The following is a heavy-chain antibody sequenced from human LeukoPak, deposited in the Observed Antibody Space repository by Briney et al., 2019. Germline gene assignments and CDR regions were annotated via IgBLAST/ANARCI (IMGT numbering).Heavy chain of an antibody. D-gene: IGHD6-25*01. V-gene: IGHV5-51*01. Sequence: GESLKISCKASGYNFTTYWIGWVRQMPGKGLEYMGIIYPRDSQIRYSPSLQGQVTISADKSISTAYLQWTSLKPSDTAIYYCARHTKRPQAGWFDPWGQGTLVTVSS. CDR1: GYNFTTYW. CDR3: ARHTKRPQAGWFDP. J-gene: IGHJ5*02. CDR2: IYPRDSQI.